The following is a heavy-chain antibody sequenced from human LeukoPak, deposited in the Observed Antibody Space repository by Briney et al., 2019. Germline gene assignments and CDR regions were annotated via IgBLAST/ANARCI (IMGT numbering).Heavy chain of an antibody. D-gene: IGHD6-6*01. Sequence: GGSLRLSCEGSAFIFSGHWMNWVRQTPGKGLEWVASIKEDGSERQYVDSVKGRFSISRDNTKGSLFLQLNSLRAEDTAVYHCARGGISSSSIPYFDYWGQGTLVTVSS. CDR3: ARGGISSSSIPYFDY. CDR1: AFIFSGHW. V-gene: IGHV3-7*03. J-gene: IGHJ4*02. CDR2: IKEDGSER.